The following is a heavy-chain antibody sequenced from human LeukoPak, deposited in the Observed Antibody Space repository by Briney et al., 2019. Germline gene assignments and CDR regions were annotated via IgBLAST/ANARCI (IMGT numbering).Heavy chain of an antibody. J-gene: IGHJ4*02. CDR3: AKVASGSYYNWPFDY. V-gene: IGHV3-23*01. D-gene: IGHD1-26*01. CDR1: GFTFSSYG. Sequence: GGSLRLSCAASGFTFSSYGMGWVRQAPGKGLEWVSGISSIDGSTYYADSVKGRFTVSRDNSKNTLYLQMNSLRAEDTAVYYCAKVASGSYYNWPFDYWGQGTLVTVSS. CDR2: ISSIDGST.